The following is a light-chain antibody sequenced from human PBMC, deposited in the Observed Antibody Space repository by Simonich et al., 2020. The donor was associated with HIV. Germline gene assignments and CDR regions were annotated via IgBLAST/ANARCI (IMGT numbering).Light chain of an antibody. CDR3: QQYYSTPRT. V-gene: IGKV4-1*01. CDR1: QSVLSSSNNKNF. CDR2: WAS. J-gene: IGKJ1*01. Sequence: DIVMTQSPDSLAVSLGERATINCKSSQSVLSSSNNKNFLTWYQQKPGQPPRLLIYWASIRESGVPDRFSGSGSGTDLTLTISSLQVEDVAVYYCQQYYSTPRTFGQGTKVEIK.